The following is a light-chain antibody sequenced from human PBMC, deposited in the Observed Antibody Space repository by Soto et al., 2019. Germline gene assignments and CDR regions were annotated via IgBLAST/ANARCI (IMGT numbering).Light chain of an antibody. J-gene: IGLJ2*01. Sequence: QSVLTQPASVSGSPGQSITISCTGTSSDVGGYNYVSWYQQHPGKAPKLMIYDVGNRPSGVSNRFSGSKSGNTASLTISGLQAEDEADYYCSSYTGSSTPLVFGGGTKVTVL. V-gene: IGLV2-14*01. CDR2: DVG. CDR1: SSDVGGYNY. CDR3: SSYTGSSTPLV.